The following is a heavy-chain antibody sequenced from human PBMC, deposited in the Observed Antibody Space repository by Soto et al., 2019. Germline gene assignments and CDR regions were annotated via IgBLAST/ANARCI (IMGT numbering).Heavy chain of an antibody. CDR2: IYHSGST. Sequence: PSETLSLTCAVSGYSISTGFNWGWIRQPPGKGLEWIGSIYHSGSTYYNLSLKSRVTISVDTSKNQFSLKLSSVTAADTAVYYCARGYCSGGSCHLDYWGQGTLVTVSS. CDR3: ARGYCSGGSCHLDY. CDR1: GYSISTGFN. V-gene: IGHV4-38-2*01. J-gene: IGHJ4*02. D-gene: IGHD2-15*01.